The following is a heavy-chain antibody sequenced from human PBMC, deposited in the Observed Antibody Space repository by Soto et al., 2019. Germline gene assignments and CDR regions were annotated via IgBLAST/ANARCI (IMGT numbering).Heavy chain of an antibody. CDR2: ISSRSATR. J-gene: IGHJ4*02. V-gene: IGHV3-48*03. CDR3: ARLNYYNRGAFDC. Sequence: EGSLRLSCAASRFTFENYEMNWVRQSPGKVLEWPSYISSRSATRYYADSVQLRFTISRDNAENTLYLQMSRLRAEDNGVYYCARLNYYNRGAFDCWGQGTLVTVSS. CDR1: RFTFENYE. D-gene: IGHD3-10*01.